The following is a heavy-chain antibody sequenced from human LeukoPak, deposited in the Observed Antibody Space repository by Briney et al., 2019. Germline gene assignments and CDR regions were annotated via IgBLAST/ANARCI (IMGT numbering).Heavy chain of an antibody. CDR3: ARPHYFTTIADAFDV. Sequence: KSGESLKISCKAAGYTFTDYWIAWVRQVPGKDLEYMGIVYPSDSDARYWPPFQGQVTISADKSIDTAYLEWNSLRASDSAIYYCARPHYFTTIADAFDVWGQGTLVAVSS. J-gene: IGHJ3*01. CDR1: GYTFTDYW. CDR2: VYPSDSDA. V-gene: IGHV5-51*01. D-gene: IGHD1-1*01.